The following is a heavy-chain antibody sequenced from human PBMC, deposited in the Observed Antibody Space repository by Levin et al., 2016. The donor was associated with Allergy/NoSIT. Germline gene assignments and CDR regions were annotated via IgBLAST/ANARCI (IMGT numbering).Heavy chain of an antibody. CDR3: ALIRYYDTLHYYDY. V-gene: IGHV1-69*01. CDR2: FLPTFGTA. D-gene: IGHD3-9*01. Sequence: WVRQAPGQGFEWMGGFLPTFGTANYAQKFQGRLTLSADASTNTANMELSSLKSADTAIYYCALIRYYDTLHYYDYWGQGTLVTVSS. J-gene: IGHJ4*02.